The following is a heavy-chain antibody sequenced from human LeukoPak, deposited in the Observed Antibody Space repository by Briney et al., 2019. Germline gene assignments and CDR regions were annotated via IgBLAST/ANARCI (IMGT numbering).Heavy chain of an antibody. CDR2: ISSSSSYI. CDR1: GFTFSSYS. J-gene: IGHJ4*02. V-gene: IGHV3-21*04. CDR3: AKARAIVVVIPYLDY. D-gene: IGHD3-22*01. Sequence: GGSLRLSCAASGFTFSSYSMNWVRQAPGKGLEWVSSISSSSSYIYYADSVKGRFTISRDNSKNTLYLQMNSLRAEDTAVYYCAKARAIVVVIPYLDYWGQGTLVTVSS.